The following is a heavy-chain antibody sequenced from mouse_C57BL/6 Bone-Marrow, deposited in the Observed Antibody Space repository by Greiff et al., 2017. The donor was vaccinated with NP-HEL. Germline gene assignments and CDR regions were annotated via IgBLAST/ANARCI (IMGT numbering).Heavy chain of an antibody. CDR2: IDPETGGT. CDR3: TRRWLLDWFAY. CDR1: GYTFTDYE. V-gene: IGHV1-15*01. J-gene: IGHJ3*01. Sequence: VHLVESGAELVRPGASVTLSCKASGYTFTDYEMHWVKQTPVHGLEWIGAIDPETGGTAYNQKFKGKAILTADKSSSTAYMELRSLTSEDSAVYYCTRRWLLDWFAYWGQGTLVTVSA. D-gene: IGHD2-3*01.